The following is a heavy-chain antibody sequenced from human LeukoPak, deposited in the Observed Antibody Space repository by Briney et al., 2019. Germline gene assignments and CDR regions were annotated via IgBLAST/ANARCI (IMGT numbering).Heavy chain of an antibody. D-gene: IGHD2-15*01. CDR1: GYSFTSYW. Sequence: GESLKISCKGSGYSFTSYWVAWVRQMPGKGLEWLGIIYPGDSDTRYSPSFQGQVTMSADKSTSTAYLQWNTLKASDTAIYYCASRVTVAASEEAFDIWGQGTMVTVSS. CDR3: ASRVTVAASEEAFDI. CDR2: IYPGDSDT. J-gene: IGHJ3*02. V-gene: IGHV5-51*01.